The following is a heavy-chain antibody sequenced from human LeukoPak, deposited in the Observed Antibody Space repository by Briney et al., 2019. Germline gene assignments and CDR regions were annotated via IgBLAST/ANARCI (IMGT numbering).Heavy chain of an antibody. CDR2: ISSSSYI. J-gene: IGHJ4*02. CDR3: ARDENFGVVTGGPDY. D-gene: IGHD3-3*01. V-gene: IGHV3-21*01. Sequence: GGSLRLSCAASGFTFSSYSMNWVRQAPGKGLEWVSSISSSSYIYYADSVKGRFTISRDNAKNSLYLQMNSLRAEDTAVYYCARDENFGVVTGGPDYWGQGTLVTVSS. CDR1: GFTFSSYS.